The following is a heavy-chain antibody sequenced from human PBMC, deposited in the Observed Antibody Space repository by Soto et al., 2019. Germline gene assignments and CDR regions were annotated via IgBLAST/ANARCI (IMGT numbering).Heavy chain of an antibody. CDR3: ARDRRTNYDYYGMDV. CDR2: INPIVEIA. V-gene: IGHV1-69*08. CDR1: GDTFRRYS. Sequence: QVQLVQSGAEVKKPGSSVKVSCKASGDTFRRYSITWVRQAPGQGVEWMGRINPIVEIARYAQMFQGRVTITVDKTTTTAHMELTSLRSEDTAVYYCARDRRTNYDYYGMDVWGQGTTVTVSS. J-gene: IGHJ6*02.